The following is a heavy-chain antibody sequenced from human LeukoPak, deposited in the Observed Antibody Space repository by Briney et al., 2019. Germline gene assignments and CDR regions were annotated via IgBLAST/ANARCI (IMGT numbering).Heavy chain of an antibody. V-gene: IGHV3-23*01. J-gene: IGHJ6*02. CDR2: ISGSGGST. Sequence: GGSLRLSCAASGFTFSSYAMSWVRQAPGKGLEWVSAISGSGGSTYYADSVKGRFTISRDNSKNTLYLQMNSLRAEDTAVYYCAKTPRATTDYYYGMDVWGQGTTVTVSS. CDR1: GFTFSSYA. D-gene: IGHD2/OR15-2a*01. CDR3: AKTPRATTDYYYGMDV.